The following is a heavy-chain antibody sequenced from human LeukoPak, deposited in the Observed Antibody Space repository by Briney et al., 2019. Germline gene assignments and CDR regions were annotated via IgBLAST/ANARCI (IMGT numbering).Heavy chain of an antibody. Sequence: SGGSLRLSCAASGFTFSSYSMNWVRQAPGKGLEWVSSISRSSSYIYYADSVKGRFTISRDNAKNSLYLQMNSLRAEDTAVYYCARGVTSSSSSTTGDYWGQGTLVTVSS. V-gene: IGHV3-21*01. J-gene: IGHJ4*02. CDR2: ISRSSSYI. D-gene: IGHD6-6*01. CDR3: ARGVTSSSSSTTGDY. CDR1: GFTFSSYS.